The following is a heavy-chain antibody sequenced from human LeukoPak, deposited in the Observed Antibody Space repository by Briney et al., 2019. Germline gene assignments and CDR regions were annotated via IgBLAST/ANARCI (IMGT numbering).Heavy chain of an antibody. D-gene: IGHD4-17*01. CDR2: INPNSGGT. V-gene: IGHV1-2*02. Sequence: ASVKVSCKASGYTFTGYYMHWVRQAPGQGLEWMGWINPNSGGTNYAQKFQGRVTITRDTSISTAYMELSRLRSDDTAVYYCARDGDYEEYYFDYWGQGTLVTVSS. CDR1: GYTFTGYY. CDR3: ARDGDYEEYYFDY. J-gene: IGHJ4*02.